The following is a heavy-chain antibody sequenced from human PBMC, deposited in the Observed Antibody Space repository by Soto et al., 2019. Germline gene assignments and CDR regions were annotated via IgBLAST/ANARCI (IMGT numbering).Heavy chain of an antibody. J-gene: IGHJ1*01. CDR3: ARSAKQTWLPDF. CDR1: GCSFIDYS. CDR2: INAGNGNT. D-gene: IGHD5-12*01. V-gene: IGHV1-3*01. Sequence: WASVKVSCKASGCSFIDYSILWVRQAPGQSLEWLGWINAGNGNTKYSHKFQDRVTITSDTSATTTYMELRSLRSEDTAVFYCARSAKQTWLPDFWGQGTLVTVSS.